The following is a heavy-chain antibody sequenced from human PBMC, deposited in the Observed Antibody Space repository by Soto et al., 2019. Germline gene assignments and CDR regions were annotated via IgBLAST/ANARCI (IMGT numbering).Heavy chain of an antibody. CDR1: GYTLTELS. CDR2: FDPEDGET. V-gene: IGHV1-24*01. J-gene: IGHJ4*02. Sequence: WASVKVSCKVSGYTLTELSMHWVRQAPGKGLEWMGGFDPEDGETIYAQKFQGRVTMTEDTSTDTAYMELSSLRSEDTAVYYCATVNRKYYYDSSGYYYWGQGTLVTVYS. CDR3: ATVNRKYYYDSSGYYY. D-gene: IGHD3-22*01.